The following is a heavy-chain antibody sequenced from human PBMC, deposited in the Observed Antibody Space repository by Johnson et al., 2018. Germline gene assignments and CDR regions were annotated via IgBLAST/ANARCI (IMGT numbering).Heavy chain of an antibody. Sequence: VQLVESGGGVVQPGRSLRLSCVASGFTFSSYGMHWVRQAPGKGLQWVAVIWYDGRNRDYADSVKGRFTISRDNSKNTLYVQMNSLRADDTAVYYCARPLETDTTFAFDLWGQGTMVTVSS. CDR1: GFTFSSYG. CDR2: IWYDGRNR. CDR3: ARPLETDTTFAFDL. J-gene: IGHJ3*01. V-gene: IGHV3-33*01. D-gene: IGHD2/OR15-2a*01.